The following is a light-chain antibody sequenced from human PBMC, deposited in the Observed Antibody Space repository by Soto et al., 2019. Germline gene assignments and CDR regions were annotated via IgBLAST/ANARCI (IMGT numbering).Light chain of an antibody. V-gene: IGKV1-17*01. CDR1: QDVSND. CDR2: GAS. J-gene: IGKJ4*01. Sequence: DIQMTQSPPPLSASVGDRVTITCRASQDVSNDLGWFQQKPGKAPKRLIFGASNLESGVPSRFSGTGSGTEFILTISSLQPEDFATYYCQQLNSYPLTFGGGTKVDIK. CDR3: QQLNSYPLT.